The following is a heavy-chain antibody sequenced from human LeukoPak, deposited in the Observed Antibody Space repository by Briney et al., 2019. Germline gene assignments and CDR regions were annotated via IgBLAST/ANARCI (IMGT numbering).Heavy chain of an antibody. CDR1: GGSISSSSYY. Sequence: SETLSLTCTVSGGSISSSSYYWGWIRQPPGKGLEWIGSIYYSGSTYYNPSLKSRVTISVDTSKNQFSLKLSSVTAADTAVYYCARIPRYSSGWSIEPEEDTEFDYWGQGTLVTVSS. V-gene: IGHV4-39*07. J-gene: IGHJ4*02. D-gene: IGHD6-19*01. CDR3: ARIPRYSSGWSIEPEEDTEFDY. CDR2: IYYSGST.